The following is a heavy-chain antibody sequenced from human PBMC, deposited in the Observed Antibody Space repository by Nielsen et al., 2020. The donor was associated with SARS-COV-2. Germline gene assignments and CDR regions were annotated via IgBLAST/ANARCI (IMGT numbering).Heavy chain of an antibody. CDR2: IYHYGRT. J-gene: IGHJ6*02. V-gene: IGHV4-59*01. CDR3: AKYYYSGLDV. Sequence: SETLSLTCTVSGGSISHFYWSWIRQPPGKGLEWIGYIYHYGRTDFNPSLESRATISVDTSENQLSLKLSSVTAADTAVYYCAKYYYSGLDVWGQGTTVAVSS. CDR1: GGSISHFY.